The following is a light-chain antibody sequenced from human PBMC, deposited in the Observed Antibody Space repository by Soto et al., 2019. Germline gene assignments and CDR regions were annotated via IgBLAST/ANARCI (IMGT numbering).Light chain of an antibody. CDR3: SSYAGSNIVV. V-gene: IGLV2-8*01. CDR2: EVS. J-gene: IGLJ2*01. CDR1: RSDVGGYNF. Sequence: QSALTPPPSASGSPGQSVTISCTGTRSDVGGYNFVSWYQQHPGKAPKLMIYEVSERPSGVPDRFSGSKSGNTASLTVSGLKAEDEADYYCSSYAGSNIVVFCGGTQLTVL.